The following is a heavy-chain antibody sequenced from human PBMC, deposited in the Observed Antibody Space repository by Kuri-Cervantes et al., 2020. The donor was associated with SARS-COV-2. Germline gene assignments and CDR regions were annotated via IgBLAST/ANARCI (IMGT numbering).Heavy chain of an antibody. V-gene: IGHV4-59*12. CDR3: ARPLKNITMVRGVITNDAFDI. D-gene: IGHD3-10*01. CDR2: IYYSGST. CDR1: GGSISSYY. Sequence: SETLSLTCTVSGGSISSYYWSWIRQPPGKGPEWIGYIYYSGSTNYNPSLKSRVTISVDTSKNQFSLKLSSVTAADTAVYYCARPLKNITMVRGVITNDAFDIWGQGTMVTVSS. J-gene: IGHJ3*02.